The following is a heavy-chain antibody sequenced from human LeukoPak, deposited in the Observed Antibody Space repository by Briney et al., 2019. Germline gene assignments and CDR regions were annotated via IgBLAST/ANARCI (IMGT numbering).Heavy chain of an antibody. J-gene: IGHJ4*02. Sequence: SETLSLTCSVSGGSISSYCWSWLRQPPGKGLEWIGYIYYSGSTNYNPSLKSRVTISVDTSKNQFSLKLSSVTAADTAVYYCARDWSSSGWYDYWGQGTLVTVSS. CDR3: ARDWSSSGWYDY. D-gene: IGHD6-19*01. CDR1: GGSISSYC. CDR2: IYYSGST. V-gene: IGHV4-59*01.